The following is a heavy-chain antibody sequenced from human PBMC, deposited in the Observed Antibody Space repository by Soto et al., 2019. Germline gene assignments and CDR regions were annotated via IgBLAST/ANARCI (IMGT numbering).Heavy chain of an antibody. CDR1: GYTFTSYG. CDR3: ARVPIYDILTGYCWFDP. CDR2: ISAYNGNT. J-gene: IGHJ5*02. D-gene: IGHD3-9*01. V-gene: IGHV1-18*01. Sequence: ASVKVSCKASGYTFTSYGISWVRQAPGQGLEWMGWISAYNGNTNYAQKLQGRVTMTTDTSTSTAYMELRSLRSDDTAVYYCARVPIYDILTGYCWFDPWGQGTLVTVSS.